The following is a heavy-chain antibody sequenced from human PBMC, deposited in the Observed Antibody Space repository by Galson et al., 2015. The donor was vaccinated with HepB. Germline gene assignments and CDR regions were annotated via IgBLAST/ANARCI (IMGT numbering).Heavy chain of an antibody. CDR3: ARGPSQLWSYFDY. CDR2: IWHDGSNK. V-gene: IGHV3-33*01. Sequence: SLRLSCAASGFIFSSYGIHWVRQAPGKGLEWVAVIWHDGSNKYYADSVKGRFTISRDNAKNSLYLQMNSLGAEDTAVYFCARGPSQLWSYFDYWGQGTLVTVSP. CDR1: GFIFSSYG. J-gene: IGHJ4*02. D-gene: IGHD1-1*01.